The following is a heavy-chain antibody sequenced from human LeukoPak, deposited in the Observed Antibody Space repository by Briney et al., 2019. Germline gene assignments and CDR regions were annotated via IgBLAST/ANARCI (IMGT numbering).Heavy chain of an antibody. CDR3: ARDLYGDYVVDC. D-gene: IGHD4-17*01. J-gene: IGHJ4*02. CDR2: ISSSGRTI. Sequence: GGSLRLSCAASGFTFSSYSMNWVRQAPGKGLEWVSYISSSGRTIYYADSVRGRFTISRDNAKNSLYLQMNSLRAEDTAVYYCARDLYGDYVVDCWGQGTLVTVSS. V-gene: IGHV3-48*01. CDR1: GFTFSSYS.